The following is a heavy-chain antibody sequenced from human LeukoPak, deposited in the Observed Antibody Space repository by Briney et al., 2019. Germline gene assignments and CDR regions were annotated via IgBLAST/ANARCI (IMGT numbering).Heavy chain of an antibody. J-gene: IGHJ4*02. CDR2: ISWDGDRA. D-gene: IGHD4-23*01. Sequence: GGSLRLSCAASGFTFDDYTMHWVRQVPGKGLEWVSLISWDGDRAFYADFVRGRFTVSRDNSKNFLHLQMSNLTTEDAALYFCARPYGGSSYFFDYWGQGTLVTVSS. V-gene: IGHV3-43*01. CDR3: ARPYGGSSYFFDY. CDR1: GFTFDDYT.